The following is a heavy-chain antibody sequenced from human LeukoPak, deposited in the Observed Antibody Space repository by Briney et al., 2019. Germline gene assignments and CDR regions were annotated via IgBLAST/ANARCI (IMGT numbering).Heavy chain of an antibody. D-gene: IGHD3-22*01. CDR1: GMTLSSFW. V-gene: IGHV3-7*01. CDR2: INRDGGVK. CDR3: ARDPGRYYYDSSGYYRSWYFDY. Sequence: PGGSLRLSCAGSGMTLSSFWMSWVRQAPGKGLEWVATINRDGGVKYYVDSVKGRFTVTRDNAKNSLYLQTNSLRIEDTAVYYCARDPGRYYYDSSGYYRSWYFDYWGQGTLVTVSS. J-gene: IGHJ4*02.